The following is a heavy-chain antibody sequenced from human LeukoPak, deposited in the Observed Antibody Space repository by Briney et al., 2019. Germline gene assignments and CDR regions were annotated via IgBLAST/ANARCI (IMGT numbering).Heavy chain of an antibody. J-gene: IGHJ4*02. CDR1: GGLISSHY. CDR2: MYFSGYT. V-gene: IGHV4-59*11. D-gene: IGHD1-1*01. Sequence: SETLSLTCTVPGGLISSHYWSWLRQPPGKGLQWIGYMYFSGYTKYNPSLKSRLTISRDTSGNRFSLSLISVTPADTAVYYCASVPMTTLFFDHWGKGSLVIVSS. CDR3: ASVPMTTLFFDH.